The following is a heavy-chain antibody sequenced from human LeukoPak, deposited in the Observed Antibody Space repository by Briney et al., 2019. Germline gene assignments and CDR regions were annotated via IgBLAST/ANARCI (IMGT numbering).Heavy chain of an antibody. D-gene: IGHD6-19*01. CDR3: ARQRGSGCLDY. V-gene: IGHV3-48*01. J-gene: IGHJ4*02. CDR2: ISSSSSTI. Sequence: GGSLRLSSAASGFTFSSYSMNWVRQAPGKGLEWVSYISSSSSTIYYADSVKGRFTISRDNAKNSLSLQMNSLRAEDTAVYYCARQRGSGCLDYWGQGTLVTVSS. CDR1: GFTFSSYS.